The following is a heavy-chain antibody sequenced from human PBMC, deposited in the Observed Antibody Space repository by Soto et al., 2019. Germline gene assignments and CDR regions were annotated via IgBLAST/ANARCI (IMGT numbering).Heavy chain of an antibody. CDR2: INHSGST. V-gene: IGHV4-34*01. CDR3: ARAPYYYDSSGYQPPDY. CDR1: GGSFSGYY. Sequence: PSETLSLTCAVYGGSFSGYYWSWIRQPPGKGLEWIGEINHSGSTNYNPSLKSRVTISVDTSKNQFSLKLSSVTAADTAVYYCARAPYYYDSSGYQPPDYWGQGTLVTVSS. D-gene: IGHD3-22*01. J-gene: IGHJ4*02.